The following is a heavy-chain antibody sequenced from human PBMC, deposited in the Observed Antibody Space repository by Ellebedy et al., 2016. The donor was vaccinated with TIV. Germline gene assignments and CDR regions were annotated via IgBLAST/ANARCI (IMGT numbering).Heavy chain of an antibody. Sequence: GGSLRLXXAASGFTFIIYSLNWVRQAPGKGLEWVSYISSSSRTIYYADSVKGRFTISRDNAKNSLYLQMNSLRAEDTAVYYCAAAAGAGDDAFDIWGQGTIVTVSS. CDR2: ISSSSRTI. D-gene: IGHD6-13*01. J-gene: IGHJ3*02. V-gene: IGHV3-48*01. CDR3: AAAAGAGDDAFDI. CDR1: GFTFIIYS.